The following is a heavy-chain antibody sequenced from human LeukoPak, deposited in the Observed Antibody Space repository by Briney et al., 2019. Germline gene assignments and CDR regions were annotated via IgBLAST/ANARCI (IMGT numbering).Heavy chain of an antibody. V-gene: IGHV3-30*02. Sequence: EGSLRLSCAASGFTFSSYGMHWVRQAPGKGLEWVAFIRYDGSNKYYADSVKGRFTISRGNSKNTLYLQMNSLRAEDTAVYYCAKDLDIVVVPASTGFDYWGQGTLVTVSS. CDR1: GFTFSSYG. D-gene: IGHD2-2*03. CDR2: IRYDGSNK. CDR3: AKDLDIVVVPASTGFDY. J-gene: IGHJ4*02.